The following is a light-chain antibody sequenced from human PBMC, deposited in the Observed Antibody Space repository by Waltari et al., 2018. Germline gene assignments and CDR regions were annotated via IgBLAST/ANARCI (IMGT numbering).Light chain of an antibody. CDR3: QQYNDWYS. Sequence: EKVLTQSPATLSVSQGEEVTLSCRSSQSVANNLAWYQVRPGQAPRLVIYDASTRASGIPARFSGSGSGTECTLTISGLQSEDCALYYCQQYNDWYSFGQGTKLEI. J-gene: IGKJ2*03. CDR1: QSVANN. V-gene: IGKV3-15*01. CDR2: DAS.